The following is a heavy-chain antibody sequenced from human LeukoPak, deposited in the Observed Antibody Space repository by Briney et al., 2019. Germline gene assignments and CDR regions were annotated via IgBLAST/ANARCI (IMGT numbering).Heavy chain of an antibody. D-gene: IGHD3-22*01. CDR3: ARDARIQYYYDSSGYLDY. J-gene: IGHJ4*02. V-gene: IGHV1-2*02. CDR1: GYTFTGYY. Sequence: ASVKVSCKASGYTFTGYYMHWVRQAPGQGLEWMGWINPNSGGTNYAQKFQGRVTMTRDTSISTAYMELSRLRSYDTAVYYCARDARIQYYYDSSGYLDYWGQGTLVTVSS. CDR2: INPNSGGT.